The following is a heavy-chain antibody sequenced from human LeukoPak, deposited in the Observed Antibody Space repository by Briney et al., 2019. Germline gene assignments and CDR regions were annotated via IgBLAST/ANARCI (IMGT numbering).Heavy chain of an antibody. CDR3: ARNHPYSSSWLRAFVY. D-gene: IGHD6-13*01. CDR2: IKQDGSEK. J-gene: IGHJ4*02. V-gene: IGHV3-7*01. CDR1: GFTFSSYW. Sequence: GGSLKLSCAASGFTFSSYWMSWVRQAPGKGLEWEANIKQDGSEKYYVDSVKGRFTISRDNAKNSLYLQMNSLRAEDTAVYYCARNHPYSSSWLRAFVYWGQGTLVTVSS.